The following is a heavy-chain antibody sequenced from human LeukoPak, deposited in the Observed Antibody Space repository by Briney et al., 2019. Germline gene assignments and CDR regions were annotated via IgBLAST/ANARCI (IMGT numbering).Heavy chain of an antibody. Sequence: GGSLRLSCAASGFTFSSYAMSWVRQAPGKGLEWVSAISASGGSTYYADSVKGRFTISRDNSKNTLYLQMNSLRGEDTDVYYCAKGGGITMIVDVNYFDSRGQGTLVSVSS. D-gene: IGHD3-22*01. J-gene: IGHJ4*02. CDR2: ISASGGST. CDR3: AKGGGITMIVDVNYFDS. V-gene: IGHV3-23*01. CDR1: GFTFSSYA.